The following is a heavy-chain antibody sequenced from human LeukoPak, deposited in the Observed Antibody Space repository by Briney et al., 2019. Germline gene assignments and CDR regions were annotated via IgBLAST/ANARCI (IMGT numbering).Heavy chain of an antibody. Sequence: GGSLRLSCAASGFTFSSYWMSWVRQAPGKGLEWVANIKQDGSEKYYVDSVKGRFTISRDNAKNSLYLQMNSLRAEDTAAYYCARDDPSGYHSFDYWGQGTLVTVSS. J-gene: IGHJ4*02. CDR3: ARDDPSGYHSFDY. CDR1: GFTFSSYW. CDR2: IKQDGSEK. D-gene: IGHD3-3*01. V-gene: IGHV3-7*01.